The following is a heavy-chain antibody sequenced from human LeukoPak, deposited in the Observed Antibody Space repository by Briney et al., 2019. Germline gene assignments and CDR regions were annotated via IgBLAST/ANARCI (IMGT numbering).Heavy chain of an antibody. D-gene: IGHD5-18*01. CDR1: GYTFTSYD. CDR2: XNPNSGNT. Sequence: GASVKVSCKASGYTFTSYDINWVRQATGQGLEWXXXXNPNSGNTGYAQKFQGRVTMTRNTSISTAYMELSSLRSEDTAVYYCARETWIQLWFARYYYYGMDVWGQGTTVTVSS. J-gene: IGHJ6*02. CDR3: ARETWIQLWFARYYYYGMDV. V-gene: IGHV1-8*01.